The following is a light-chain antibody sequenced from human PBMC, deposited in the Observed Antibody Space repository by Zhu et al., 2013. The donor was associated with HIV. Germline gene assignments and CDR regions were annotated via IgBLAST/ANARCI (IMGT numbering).Light chain of an antibody. CDR3: QQYGSSPRT. Sequence: EIVLTQSPGTLSLSPGERATLSCRASQGVRSNYLAWYQQKPGQAPRLLIYGTSNRATGIPDRFSGSGSETDFTLTISRLEPEDFAVYYCQQYGSSPRTFGQGTKVEIK. CDR1: QGVRSNY. CDR2: GTS. J-gene: IGKJ1*01. V-gene: IGKV3-20*01.